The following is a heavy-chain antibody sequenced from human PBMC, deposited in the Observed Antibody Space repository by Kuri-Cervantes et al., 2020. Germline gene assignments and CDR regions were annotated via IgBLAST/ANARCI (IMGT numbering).Heavy chain of an antibody. J-gene: IGHJ5*02. V-gene: IGHV1-69*13. CDR1: GGTFSSYA. CDR2: IIPIFGTA. CDR3: ARDHGFWSGYYMVDP. D-gene: IGHD3-3*01. Sequence: SVKVSCKASGGTFSSYAISWVRQAPGQRLEWMGGIIPIFGTANYAQKFQGRVTITADESTSTAYMELSSLRSEDTAVYYCARDHGFWSGYYMVDPWGQGTLVTVSS.